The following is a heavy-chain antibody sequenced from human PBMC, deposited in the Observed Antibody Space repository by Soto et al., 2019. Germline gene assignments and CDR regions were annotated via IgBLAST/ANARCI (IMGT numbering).Heavy chain of an antibody. CDR3: ARSAYSGYIYGMDV. D-gene: IGHD5-12*01. Sequence: ETLSLTCTVSGGSISSYYWSWIRQPPGKGLEWMGIIYPGDSDTRYSPSFQGQVTISADKSISTAYLQWSSLKASDTAMYYCARSAYSGYIYGMDVWGQGTTVTVSS. J-gene: IGHJ6*02. CDR2: IYPGDSDT. V-gene: IGHV5-51*01. CDR1: GGSISSYY.